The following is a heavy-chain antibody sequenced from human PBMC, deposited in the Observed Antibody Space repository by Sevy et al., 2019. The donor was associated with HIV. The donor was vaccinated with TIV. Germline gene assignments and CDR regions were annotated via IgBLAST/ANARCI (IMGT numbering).Heavy chain of an antibody. J-gene: IGHJ4*02. CDR2: INPNSGGT. Sequence: ASVKVSCKASGYTFTGYYMHWVRQAPGQGLEWMGWINPNSGGTNYAQKFQGRVTMTRDTSISTAYMELSRLRSDDTAVYYCARDDADSSFSRPLDYWGQGSLVTVSS. CDR3: ARDDADSSFSRPLDY. V-gene: IGHV1-2*02. D-gene: IGHD6-6*01. CDR1: GYTFTGYY.